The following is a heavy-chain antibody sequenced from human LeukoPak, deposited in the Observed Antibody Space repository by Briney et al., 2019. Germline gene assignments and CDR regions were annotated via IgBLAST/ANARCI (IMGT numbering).Heavy chain of an antibody. D-gene: IGHD2-21*02. J-gene: IGHJ4*02. Sequence: GASVKVSCKASGYTFTSYGISWVRQAPGQGLEWMGWISAYNGNTNYAQKLQGRVTMTTDTSTSTAYMELRSLRSDDTAVYYCARDDATELAYCGGDCYLDYWGQGTLVTVSS. CDR3: ARDDATELAYCGGDCYLDY. CDR1: GYTFTSYG. V-gene: IGHV1-18*01. CDR2: ISAYNGNT.